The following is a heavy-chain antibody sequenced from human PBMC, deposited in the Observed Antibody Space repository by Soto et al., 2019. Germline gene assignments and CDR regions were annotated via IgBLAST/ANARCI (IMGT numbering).Heavy chain of an antibody. V-gene: IGHV3-9*01. CDR1: GFTFDDSA. CDR2: ISWNSGSI. CDR3: AKDQGYCSGGSCYRSSYYFYMDV. J-gene: IGHJ6*03. Sequence: GGSLRLSCAASGFTFDDSAMHWVRQAPGKGLEWVSGISWNSGSIGYADSVKGRFTISRDNAKNSLYLQMNSLRPEDTALYYCAKDQGYCSGGSCYRSSYYFYMDVWGKGTTVTVSS. D-gene: IGHD2-15*01.